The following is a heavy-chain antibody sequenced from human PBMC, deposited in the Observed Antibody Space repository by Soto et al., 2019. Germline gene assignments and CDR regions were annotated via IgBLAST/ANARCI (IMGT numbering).Heavy chain of an antibody. CDR2: ISSSSSYI. J-gene: IGHJ6*01. CDR1: GFTFSSYS. D-gene: IGHD4-4*01. Sequence: GGSLRLSCAASGFTFSSYSMNLVRHAPGKRLEWVSSISSSSSYIYYADSEKGRFTIYRDNAKNSLYQQMNSLRAEDTPVYYCTIPDHYCNCSNGDDHYG. V-gene: IGHV3-21*01. CDR3: TIPDHYCNCSNGDDHYG.